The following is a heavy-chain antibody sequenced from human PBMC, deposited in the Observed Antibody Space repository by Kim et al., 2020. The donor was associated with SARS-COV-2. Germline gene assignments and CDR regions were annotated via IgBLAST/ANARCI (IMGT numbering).Heavy chain of an antibody. V-gene: IGHV1-3*01. CDR3: AREAVAGSFDY. Sequence: NTRYSEKCQGRVSITRDTSETTAYLEVSGLISEDTAVYYCAREAVAGSFDYWGQGSLVTVSS. D-gene: IGHD6-19*01. J-gene: IGHJ4*02. CDR2: NT.